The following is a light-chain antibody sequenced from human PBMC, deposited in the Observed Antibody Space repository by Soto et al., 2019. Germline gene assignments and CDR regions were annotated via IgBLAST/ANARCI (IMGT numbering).Light chain of an antibody. J-gene: IGKJ5*01. CDR3: QQRFNWQVT. Sequence: ILMTQSPATLSVSPGQRPTLCCRAGESVSSNLAWYQQKLGQAPRPLIYGVSTRATGIPARFSGSGSGTDFTLTISSLETEDFAVYYCQQRFNWQVTFGQGTRLEIK. V-gene: IGKV3-15*01. CDR1: ESVSSN. CDR2: GVS.